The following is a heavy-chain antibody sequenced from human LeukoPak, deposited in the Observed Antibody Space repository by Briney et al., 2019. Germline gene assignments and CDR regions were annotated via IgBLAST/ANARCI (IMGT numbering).Heavy chain of an antibody. J-gene: IGHJ3*02. V-gene: IGHV3-74*01. Sequence: GGSLRLSCAASGFTFSSYWMRWVRQAPGKWLVWVSRINSDGSSTSYADSVKGRVTISRDNAKNTFYLQMNSVRAEDTAVYYCARGRFWSGYDAFDIWGQGTMVTVSS. CDR2: INSDGSST. CDR3: ARGRFWSGYDAFDI. D-gene: IGHD3-3*01. CDR1: GFTFSSYW.